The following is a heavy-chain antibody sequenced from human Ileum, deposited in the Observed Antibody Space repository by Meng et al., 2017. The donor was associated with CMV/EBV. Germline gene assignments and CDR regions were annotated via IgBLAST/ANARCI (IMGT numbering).Heavy chain of an antibody. CDR3: AKVEAADYLHW. V-gene: IGHV3-23*01. CDR2: ISGDGSST. J-gene: IGHJ4*02. D-gene: IGHD3-3*01. CDR1: GFTFSSYG. Sequence: GESLKISCSASGFTFSSYGMSWVRQAPGKGLEWVSAISGDGSSTYYADSVKGRFTVSRDNSKNTLYLQMNSLRVEDTAVYYCAKVEAADYLHWWGQGTLVTVSS.